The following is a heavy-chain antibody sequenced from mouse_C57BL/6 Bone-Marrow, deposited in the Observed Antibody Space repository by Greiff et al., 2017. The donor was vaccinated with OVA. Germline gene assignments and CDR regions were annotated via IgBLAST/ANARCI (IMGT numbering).Heavy chain of an antibody. J-gene: IGHJ3*01. V-gene: IGHV1-15*01. CDR2: IDPETGGT. CDR1: GYTFTDYE. CDR3: TREGRGPWFAY. Sequence: VKLMESGAELVRPGASVTLSCKASGYTFTDYEMHWVKQTPVHGLEWIGAIDPETGGTAYNQKFKGKAILTADKSSSTAYMELRSLTSEDSAVYYCTREGRGPWFAYWGQGTLVTVSA.